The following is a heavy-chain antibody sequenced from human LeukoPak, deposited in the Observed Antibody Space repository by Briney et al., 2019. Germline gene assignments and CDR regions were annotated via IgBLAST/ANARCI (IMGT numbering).Heavy chain of an antibody. J-gene: IGHJ3*02. CDR3: ARGEGLYSFFDI. V-gene: IGHV4-59*01. Sequence: SETLSLTCTVSGGSISSYYWSWIRQPPGKGLEWIGYIYYSGSTNYNPSLKSRVTISVDTSKNQFSLKLSSVTAADTAVYYCARGEGLYSFFDIWGQGTMVTVSS. CDR2: IYYSGST. D-gene: IGHD3/OR15-3a*01. CDR1: GGSISSYY.